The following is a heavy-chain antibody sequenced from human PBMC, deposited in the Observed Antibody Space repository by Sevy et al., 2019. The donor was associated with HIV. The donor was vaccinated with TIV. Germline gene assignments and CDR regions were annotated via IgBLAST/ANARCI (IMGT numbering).Heavy chain of an antibody. Sequence: GGSLRLSCKGSGYSFTSYWIGWVRQMPGKGLEWMGIIYPGDSDTRYSPSSQGQVTISADKSISTAYLQWSSLKASDTAMYYCARKYYDILTGYYRFDPWGQGTLVTVSS. CDR3: ARKYYDILTGYYRFDP. D-gene: IGHD3-9*01. CDR2: IYPGDSDT. CDR1: GYSFTSYW. J-gene: IGHJ5*02. V-gene: IGHV5-51*01.